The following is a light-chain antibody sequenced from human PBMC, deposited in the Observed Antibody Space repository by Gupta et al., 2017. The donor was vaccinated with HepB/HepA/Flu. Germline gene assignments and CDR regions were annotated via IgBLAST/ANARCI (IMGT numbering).Light chain of an antibody. CDR3: QQRYN. V-gene: IGKV3-11*01. J-gene: IGKJ5*01. CDR2: DTS. Sequence: EIVLTQSPDTLSLSPGERATLPCRASQSVTNSLTWYQKKPGQAPRLLIHDTSNRATGVPARFSGSGSGTDFALIISSLEPGDFAVYYGQQRYNFGQGTRLDI. CDR1: QSVTNS.